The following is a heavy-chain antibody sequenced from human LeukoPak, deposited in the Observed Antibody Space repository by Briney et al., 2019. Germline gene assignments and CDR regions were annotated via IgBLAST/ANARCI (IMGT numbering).Heavy chain of an antibody. Sequence: GGSLRLSCAASGFTFSSYGMHWVRQAPGKGLEWVAVISYDGSNKYYADAVKGRFTISRDNSKNTLYLQMNSLRAEDTAVYYCANGPTVTPYYYYNGMDVWGQGTTVTVSS. CDR2: ISYDGSNK. CDR3: ANGPTVTPYYYYNGMDV. V-gene: IGHV3-30*18. D-gene: IGHD4-17*01. J-gene: IGHJ6*02. CDR1: GFTFSSYG.